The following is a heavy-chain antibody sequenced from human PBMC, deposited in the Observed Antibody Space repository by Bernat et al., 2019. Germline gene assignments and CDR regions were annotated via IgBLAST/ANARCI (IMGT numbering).Heavy chain of an antibody. CDR1: GYTFTSYG. CDR3: ARTMVRGVIMRPNWFDP. V-gene: IGHV1-18*01. CDR2: ISAYNGNT. J-gene: IGHJ5*02. Sequence: QVQLVQSGAEVKKPGASVKVSCKASGYTFTSYGISWVRQAPGQGLEWMGWISAYNGNTNYAQKLQGRVTSTTGTSTSTAYMKLRSLRSDDTAVYYCARTMVRGVIMRPNWFDPWGQGTLVTVSS. D-gene: IGHD3-10*01.